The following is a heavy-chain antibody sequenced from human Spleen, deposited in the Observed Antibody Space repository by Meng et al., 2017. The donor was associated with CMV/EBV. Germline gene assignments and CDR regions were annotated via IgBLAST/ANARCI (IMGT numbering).Heavy chain of an antibody. J-gene: IGHJ4*02. CDR2: INHSGST. CDR1: GGSFSGYY. Sequence: QVQLIPRGAGLFRPLETLSPTCAVYGGSFSGYYWSWIRQPPGKGLEWIGEINHSGSTNYNPSLKSRVTMSVDTSKNQFSLKLSSVTAADTAVYYCARVGCSSTSCYSFDYWGQGTLVTVSS. D-gene: IGHD2-2*01. V-gene: IGHV4-34*01. CDR3: ARVGCSSTSCYSFDY.